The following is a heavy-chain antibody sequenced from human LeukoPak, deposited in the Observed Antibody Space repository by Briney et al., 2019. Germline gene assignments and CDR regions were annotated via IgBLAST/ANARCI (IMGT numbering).Heavy chain of an antibody. J-gene: IGHJ4*02. D-gene: IGHD5-18*01. V-gene: IGHV4-4*08. CDR1: GFTFSSYE. CDR3: ARGRKYTSGYRVTELGSGYSDY. CDR2: TYSSGST. Sequence: PGGSLRLSCAASGFTFSSYEMNRVRQAPGKGLEWIGRTYSSGSTNYNPSLKSRVGISVDTSKNQFSLKLRSVTAADTAVYYCARGRKYTSGYRVTELGSGYSDYWGQGTLVTVSS.